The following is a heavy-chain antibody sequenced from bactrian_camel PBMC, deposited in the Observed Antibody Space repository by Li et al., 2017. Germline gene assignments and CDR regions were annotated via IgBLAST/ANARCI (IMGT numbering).Heavy chain of an antibody. V-gene: IGHV3S31*01. CDR2: INRGGDST. D-gene: IGHD1*01. J-gene: IGHJ4*01. CDR1: GFTFRFYA. Sequence: VQLVESGGDLVQPGGSLRLACAASGFTFRFYAMSWVRLAPGKGLERVSAINRGGDSTYYADSVKGRFTISRDNAKNTLYLQLDSLKPEDTAMYYCGRGFSKGFGPNCQYNFPG.